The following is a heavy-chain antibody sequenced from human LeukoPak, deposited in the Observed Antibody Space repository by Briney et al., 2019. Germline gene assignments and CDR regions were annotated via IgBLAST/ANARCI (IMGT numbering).Heavy chain of an antibody. J-gene: IGHJ3*02. CDR3: AASIAAAGRLGVFDI. V-gene: IGHV4-31*03. Sequence: SQTLSLTCTVSGGSISSGGYYWSRIRQHPGKGLEWIGYIYYSGSTYYNPSLKSRVTISVDTSKNQFSLKLSSVTAADTAVYYCAASIAAAGRLGVFDIWGQGTMVTVSS. CDR1: GGSISSGGYY. D-gene: IGHD6-13*01. CDR2: IYYSGST.